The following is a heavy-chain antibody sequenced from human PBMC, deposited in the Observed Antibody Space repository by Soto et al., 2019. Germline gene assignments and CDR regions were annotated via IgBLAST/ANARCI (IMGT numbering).Heavy chain of an antibody. Sequence: GGSLRLSCAASGFTFSSYGMHWVRQAPGKGLEWVAVIWYDGSNKYYADSVKGRFTISRDNSKNTLYLQMNSLRAEDTAVYYCARDRAAAGTGGYSSGWYEDYYYGMDVWGQGTTVTVSS. J-gene: IGHJ6*02. CDR1: GFTFSSYG. D-gene: IGHD6-19*01. CDR2: IWYDGSNK. V-gene: IGHV3-33*01. CDR3: ARDRAAAGTGGYSSGWYEDYYYGMDV.